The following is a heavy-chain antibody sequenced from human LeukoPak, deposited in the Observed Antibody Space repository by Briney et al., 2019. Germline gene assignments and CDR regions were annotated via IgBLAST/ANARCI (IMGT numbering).Heavy chain of an antibody. D-gene: IGHD3-22*01. V-gene: IGHV3-23*01. CDR1: GFTFSSYG. CDR3: AKPILGQYYYDSSGSAGAFDI. J-gene: IGHJ3*02. Sequence: GGSLRLSCAASGFTFSSYGMSWVRQAPGKGLEWVSAIRGSGGSTYYADSVKGRFTISRDNSKNTLYLQMNSLRAEDTAVYYCAKPILGQYYYDSSGSAGAFDIWGQGTMVTVSS. CDR2: IRGSGGST.